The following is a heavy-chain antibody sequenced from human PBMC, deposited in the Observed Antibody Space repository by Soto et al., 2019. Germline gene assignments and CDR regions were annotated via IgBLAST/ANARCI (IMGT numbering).Heavy chain of an antibody. J-gene: IGHJ5*02. CDR2: FYSSGSI. CDR1: VYSITAGGYY. Sequence: PSETLSLTCFVSVYSITAGGYYCSWIGHHPWKGLEWIGSFYSSGSIIYNPSLRSRVSISGDTSSNQFSMSLTSVTAADTARYYCARMYSRGSGWFNPWGQGTLVTVSS. D-gene: IGHD6-19*01. CDR3: ARMYSRGSGWFNP. V-gene: IGHV4-31*03.